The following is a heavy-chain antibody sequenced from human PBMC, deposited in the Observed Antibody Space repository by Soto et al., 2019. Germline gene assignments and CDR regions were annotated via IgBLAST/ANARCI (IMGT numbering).Heavy chain of an antibody. CDR3: ARDAVGDYVWGSYRLNWFDP. CDR2: IIPIFGTA. D-gene: IGHD3-16*02. J-gene: IGHJ5*02. Sequence: SVKVSCKASGGTFSSYAISWVRQAPGQGLEWMGGIIPIFGTANYAQKFQGRVTITADESTSTAYMELSSLRSEDTAVYYCARDAVGDYVWGSYRLNWFDPWGQGTLVTVSS. V-gene: IGHV1-69*13. CDR1: GGTFSSYA.